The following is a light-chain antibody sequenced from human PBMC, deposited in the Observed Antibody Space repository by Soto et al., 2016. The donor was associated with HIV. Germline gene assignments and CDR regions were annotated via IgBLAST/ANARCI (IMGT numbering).Light chain of an antibody. Sequence: DIQMTQSPSTLSASVGDRVTITCRASQSISTWLAWYQQKPGKAPKLLIYKASTLETGVPSRFSGSASGTEFTLTISSLQPDDFATYYCQQYHSYSVTFGGGTKVEIK. V-gene: IGKV1-5*03. CDR3: QQYHSYSVT. CDR1: QSISTW. J-gene: IGKJ4*01. CDR2: KAS.